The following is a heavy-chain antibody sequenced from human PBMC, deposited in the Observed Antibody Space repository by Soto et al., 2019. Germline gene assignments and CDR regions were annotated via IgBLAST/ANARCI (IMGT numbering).Heavy chain of an antibody. D-gene: IGHD3-3*01. CDR3: ARGPGYYDFWSGSRIEDY. CDR1: GFTFSSYG. J-gene: IGHJ4*02. CDR2: IWYDGSNK. Sequence: PGGSLRLSCAASGFTFSSYGMHWVRQAPGKGLEWVAVIWYDGSNKYYADSVKGRFTISRDNSKNTLYLQMNSLRAEDTAVYYCARGPGYYDFWSGSRIEDYWGQGTLVTVSS. V-gene: IGHV3-33*01.